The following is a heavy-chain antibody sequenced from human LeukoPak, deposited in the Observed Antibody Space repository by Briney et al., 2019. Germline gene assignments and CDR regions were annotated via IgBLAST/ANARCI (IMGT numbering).Heavy chain of an antibody. CDR2: INHSGST. V-gene: IGHV4-34*01. D-gene: IGHD3-3*01. J-gene: IGHJ6*02. CDR3: ARAPDYDFWSGYYLYYYGMDV. CDR1: GASISSYY. Sequence: PSETLSLTCTVSGASISSYYWSWIRQPPGKGLEWIGEINHSGSTNYNPSLKSRVTISVDTSKNQFSLKLSSVTAADTAVYYCARAPDYDFWSGYYLYYYGMDVWGQGTTVTVSS.